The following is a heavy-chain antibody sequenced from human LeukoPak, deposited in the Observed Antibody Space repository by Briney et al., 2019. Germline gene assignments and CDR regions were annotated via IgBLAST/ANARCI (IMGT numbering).Heavy chain of an antibody. CDR3: ARAGDIVVVAVAGAGYYYMDV. V-gene: IGHV1-18*01. CDR1: GYTFTSYG. Sequence: GASVKVSCKASGYTFTSYGISWVRQAPGQGLEWMGWISAYNGNTNHAQKLQGRVTMTTDTSTSTAYMELRSLRSDDTAVYHCARAGDIVVVAVAGAGYYYMDVWGKGTTVTVSS. CDR2: ISAYNGNT. J-gene: IGHJ6*03. D-gene: IGHD2-2*01.